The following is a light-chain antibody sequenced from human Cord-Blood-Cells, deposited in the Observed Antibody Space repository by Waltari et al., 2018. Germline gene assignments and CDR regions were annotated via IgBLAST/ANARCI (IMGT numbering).Light chain of an antibody. CDR1: QSISSY. CDR3: QQSYSTIT. CDR2: AAS. Sequence: DIQMTQSPSSLSASVGDRVTITCRASQSISSYLNWYQQKPGKAPKLLIYAASSLQSGVRSRFSGSGSVTDSTLTISSLQPEDFATYYCQQSYSTITVGEGTRLEIK. V-gene: IGKV1-39*01. J-gene: IGKJ5*01.